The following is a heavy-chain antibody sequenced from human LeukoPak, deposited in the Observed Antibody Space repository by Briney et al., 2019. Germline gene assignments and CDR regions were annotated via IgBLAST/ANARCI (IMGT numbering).Heavy chain of an antibody. J-gene: IGHJ3*02. V-gene: IGHV1-2*02. CDR1: GYTFTGYY. CDR2: INPNSGGT. Sequence: ASVKVSCKASGYTFTGYYMHWVRQAPGQGLEWMGWINPNSGGTNYAQKFQGRVTMTRDTSISTAYMELSRLRSDDTAMYYCAVQLWLGRGAFDIWGQGTMVTVSS. D-gene: IGHD5-18*01. CDR3: AVQLWLGRGAFDI.